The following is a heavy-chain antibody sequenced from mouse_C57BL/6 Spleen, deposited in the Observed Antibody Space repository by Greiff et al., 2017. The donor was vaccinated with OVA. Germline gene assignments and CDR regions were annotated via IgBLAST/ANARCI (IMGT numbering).Heavy chain of an antibody. CDR1: GYSITSGYY. D-gene: IGHD3-3*01. V-gene: IGHV3-6*01. CDR2: ISYDGSN. J-gene: IGHJ1*03. CDR3: ARGEGTWYFDV. Sequence: EVKLMESGPGLVKPSQSLSLTCSVTGYSITSGYYWNWIRQFPGNKLEWMGYISYDGSNNYNPSLKNRISITRDTSKNQFFLKLNSVTTEDTATYYCARGEGTWYFDVWGTGTTVTVSS.